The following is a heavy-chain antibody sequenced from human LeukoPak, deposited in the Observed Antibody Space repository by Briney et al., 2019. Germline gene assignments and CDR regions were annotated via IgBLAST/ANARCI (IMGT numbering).Heavy chain of an antibody. CDR2: IYYSGNT. D-gene: IGHD2-15*01. J-gene: IGHJ4*02. CDR1: GGSISSYY. CDR3: ARTYCSGGSCHFDY. Sequence: ETLSLTCTVSGGSISSYYLSWIRQPPGKGLEWIGYIYYSGNTDSNPSLKSRVTISVDTSKNQFSLKLSSVTAADTAVYYCARTYCSGGSCHFDYWGQGTLVTVSS. V-gene: IGHV4-59*08.